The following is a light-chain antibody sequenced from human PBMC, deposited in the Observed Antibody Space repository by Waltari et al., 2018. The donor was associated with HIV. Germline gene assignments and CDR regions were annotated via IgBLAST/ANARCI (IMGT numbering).Light chain of an antibody. CDR2: WAS. V-gene: IGKV4-1*01. J-gene: IGKJ1*01. CDR1: QSLLFSSNKKNS. Sequence: DIVMTQSPDSLTVSLGERATIHCKSSQSLLFSSNKKNSLAWYQQKPGQSPKLLIYWASTRHSWVPDRFSGSGSGTDFPLTIPGLQPEDVSIYFCQQYYSTPPTFGQGTKVEIK. CDR3: QQYYSTPPT.